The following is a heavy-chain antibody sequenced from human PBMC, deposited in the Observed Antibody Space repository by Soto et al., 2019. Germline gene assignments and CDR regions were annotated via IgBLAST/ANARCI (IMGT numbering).Heavy chain of an antibody. Sequence: QVQLVQSGAEVKEPGASVKVSCKTSGYTFTGYHIQWVRQAPGQGLEWMGWINTNTGETNYAQKFQGWVTMTRDTSINTAYVQVSRLTSDDTAVYYCARWVGASNWFDPWGQGTLVTVSS. CDR3: ARWVGASNWFDP. CDR2: INTNTGET. V-gene: IGHV1-2*04. CDR1: GYTFTGYH. D-gene: IGHD1-26*01. J-gene: IGHJ5*02.